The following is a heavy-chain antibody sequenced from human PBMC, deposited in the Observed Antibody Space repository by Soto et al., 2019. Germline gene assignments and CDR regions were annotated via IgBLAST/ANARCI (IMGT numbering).Heavy chain of an antibody. J-gene: IGHJ6*02. CDR3: AKEAGDLEYYYYYYGMDV. V-gene: IGHV3-23*01. D-gene: IGHD3-10*01. Sequence: GGSLRLSCAASGFTFSSYAMSWVRQAPGKGLEWVSAISGSGGSTYYADSVKGRFTISRDNSKNTLYLQMNSLRAEDTAVYYCAKEAGDLEYYYYYYGMDVWGQGTTVTVSS. CDR1: GFTFSSYA. CDR2: ISGSGGST.